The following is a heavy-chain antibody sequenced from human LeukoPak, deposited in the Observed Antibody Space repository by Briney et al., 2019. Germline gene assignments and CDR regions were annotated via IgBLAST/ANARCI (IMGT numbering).Heavy chain of an antibody. V-gene: IGHV3-21*01. Sequence: GSLRLSCAASGFTFSSYSMNWVRQAPGKGLEWVSSISSSSSYIYYADSVKGRFTISRDNAKNSLYLQMNSLRAEDTAVYYCARDPSVAAADPYYYYMDVWGKGTTVTVSS. D-gene: IGHD6-13*01. CDR1: GFTFSSYS. CDR2: ISSSSSYI. J-gene: IGHJ6*03. CDR3: ARDPSVAAADPYYYYMDV.